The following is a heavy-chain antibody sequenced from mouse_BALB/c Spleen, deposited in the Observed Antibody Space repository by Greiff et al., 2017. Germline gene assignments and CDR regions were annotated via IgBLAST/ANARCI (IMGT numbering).Heavy chain of an antibody. CDR2: IYPGSGST. V-gene: IGHV1S22*01. D-gene: IGHD1-1*01. J-gene: IGHJ2*01. Sequence: LQQPGSELVRPGASVKLSCKASGYTFTSYWMHWVKQRPGQGLEWIGNIYPGSGSTNYDEKFKSKATLTVDTSSSTAYMQLSSLTSEDSAVYYCTRPAVRETFDYWGQGTTLTVSS. CDR1: GYTFTSYW. CDR3: TRPAVRETFDY.